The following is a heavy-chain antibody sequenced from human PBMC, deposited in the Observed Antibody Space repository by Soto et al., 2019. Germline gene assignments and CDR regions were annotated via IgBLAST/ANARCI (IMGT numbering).Heavy chain of an antibody. J-gene: IGHJ4*02. CDR1: GFTFSSYA. D-gene: IGHD3-3*01. CDR2: ISGSGGGT. CDR3: ARDSGFWSGYYVY. V-gene: IGHV3-23*01. Sequence: EVQLLESGGGLVQPGGSLRLSCAASGFTFSSYAMSWVRQAPGKGLEWVSGISGSGGGTYYADSVKGRFTISRDNSKNTLYLQVNSVRAEDTAVYYCARDSGFWSGYYVYWGQGTLVTVSS.